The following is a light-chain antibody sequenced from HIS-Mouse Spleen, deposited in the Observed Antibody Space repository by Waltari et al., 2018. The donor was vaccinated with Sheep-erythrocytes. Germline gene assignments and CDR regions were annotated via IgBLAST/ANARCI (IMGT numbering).Light chain of an antibody. V-gene: IGKV1-39*01. J-gene: IGKJ4*01. CDR3: QQSYSTPPLT. CDR2: AAS. CDR1: QSISSY. Sequence: DIQMTQSPSSLSASVGDRVTITCRASQSISSYLNWYQQKPGKAPKPLIYAASSLQSGVPSRFSGSGSGTDFTLTISSLQPEEFATYYCQQSYSTPPLTFGGGTKVESK.